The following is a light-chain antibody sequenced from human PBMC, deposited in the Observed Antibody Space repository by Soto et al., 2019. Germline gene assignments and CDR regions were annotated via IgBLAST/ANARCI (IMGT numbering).Light chain of an antibody. Sequence: QSVLTQPASVSGPPGQSITISCTGTSSDVGGYNYVSWYQQHPGKAPKLIIYAVTNRPSGVSIRFSGSKSGNTASLTISGLQAEDEADYYCCSYTSSTTYVFGPGTKVTVL. J-gene: IGLJ1*01. CDR3: CSYTSSTTYV. V-gene: IGLV2-14*01. CDR1: SSDVGGYNY. CDR2: AVT.